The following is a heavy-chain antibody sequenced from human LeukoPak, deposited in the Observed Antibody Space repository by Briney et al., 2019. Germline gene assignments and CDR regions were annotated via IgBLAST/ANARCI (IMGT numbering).Heavy chain of an antibody. CDR3: ARAGIAVAAGLGY. J-gene: IGHJ4*02. Sequence: SETLSLTCTVSGGSISSYYWSWIRQPPGKGLEWIGYIYYSGSTNYNPSLKSRVTISVDTSKNQFSLKLSSVTAADTAVYYCARAGIAVAAGLGYWGQGTLVTVSS. CDR2: IYYSGST. V-gene: IGHV4-59*12. D-gene: IGHD6-19*01. CDR1: GGSISSYY.